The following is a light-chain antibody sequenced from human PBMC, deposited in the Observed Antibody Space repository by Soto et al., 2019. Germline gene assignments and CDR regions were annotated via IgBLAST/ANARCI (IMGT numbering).Light chain of an antibody. J-gene: IGKJ3*01. CDR2: AAS. Sequence: LLLTQSPGALSLSPGKRATLSCRASQTVNNNYLALYQQIPGQAPRLLISAASGRATGTPDRFSGSASGTDFTLTISRLQPEDFAVYYCQQYGSFPLTFGRGTNMDIK. CDR3: QQYGSFPLT. V-gene: IGKV3-20*01. CDR1: QTVNNNY.